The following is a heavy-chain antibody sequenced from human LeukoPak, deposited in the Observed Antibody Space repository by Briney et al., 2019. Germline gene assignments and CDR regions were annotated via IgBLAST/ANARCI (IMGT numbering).Heavy chain of an antibody. CDR3: ARDRGPEWWGSFDC. CDR2: IYHSGST. J-gene: IGHJ4*02. Sequence: PSETLSLTCAVSGYSISSGYYWGWIRQPPGKGLEWIGSIYHSGSTYYNPSLKSRVTISVDTSKNQFSLKLSSVTAADTAVYYCARDRGPEWWGSFDCWGQGTLVTVSS. D-gene: IGHD3-16*01. CDR1: GYSISSGYY. V-gene: IGHV4-38-2*02.